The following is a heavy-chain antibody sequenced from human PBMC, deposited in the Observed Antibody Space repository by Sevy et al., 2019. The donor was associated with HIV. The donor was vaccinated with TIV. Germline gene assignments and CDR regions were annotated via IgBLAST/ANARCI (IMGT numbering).Heavy chain of an antibody. CDR3: ARVPSTGRYGMDV. D-gene: IGHD3-10*01. V-gene: IGHV3-48*01. Sequence: GGSLRLSCAASGFTFSTYSMNWVRQAPGKGLEWVSYISSSSSTIYYADSVRGRFTISRDNAKNSLYLQMKSLRADDTAVYYCARVPSTGRYGMDVWGQGTTVTVSS. CDR2: ISSSSSTI. CDR1: GFTFSTYS. J-gene: IGHJ6*02.